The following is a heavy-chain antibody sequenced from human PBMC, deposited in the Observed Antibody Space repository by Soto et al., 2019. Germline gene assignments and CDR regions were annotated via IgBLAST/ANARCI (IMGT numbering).Heavy chain of an antibody. CDR3: ARGMETVWGADYYYYGMDV. CDR1: GFYISSYY. V-gene: IGHV4-59*01. J-gene: IGHJ6*02. CDR2: IYYSGST. Sequence: PSDTLSLTCTVSGFYISSYYWSLIRQPPGKGLEWIGYIYYSGSTNYNPSLKSRVTISVDTSKNQFSLKLSSVTAADTAVYYCARGMETVWGADYYYYGMDVWGQGTTVTVSS. D-gene: IGHD1-26*01.